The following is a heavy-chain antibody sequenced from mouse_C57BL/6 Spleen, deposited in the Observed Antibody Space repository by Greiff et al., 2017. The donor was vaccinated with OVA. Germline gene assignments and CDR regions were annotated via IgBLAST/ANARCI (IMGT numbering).Heavy chain of an antibody. Sequence: ESGPGLVKPSQSLSLTCSVTGYSITSGYYWNWIRQFPGNKLEWMGYISYDGSNNYNPSLKNRISITRDTSKNQFFLKLNSVTTEDTATYYCARETDGLFDYWGQGTTLTVSS. V-gene: IGHV3-6*01. J-gene: IGHJ2*01. D-gene: IGHD2-3*01. CDR3: ARETDGLFDY. CDR1: GYSITSGYY. CDR2: ISYDGSN.